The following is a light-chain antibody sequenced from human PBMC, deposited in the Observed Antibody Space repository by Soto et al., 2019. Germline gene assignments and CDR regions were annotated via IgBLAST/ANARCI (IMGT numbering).Light chain of an antibody. CDR1: KLGDKY. J-gene: IGLJ2*01. CDR2: QDI. V-gene: IGLV3-1*01. CDR3: QAWDINTMV. Sequence: SYELTRPPSVSVSPGQTASITCSGDKLGDKYASWYQQKPGQSPVLVIYQDIRRPSGIPERFSGSSSGNTATLTISGTQAMDEADYYCQAWDINTMVFGGGTKLTVL.